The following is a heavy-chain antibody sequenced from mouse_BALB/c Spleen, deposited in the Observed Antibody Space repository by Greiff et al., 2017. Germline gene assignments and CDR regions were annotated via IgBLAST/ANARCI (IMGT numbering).Heavy chain of an antibody. V-gene: IGHV5-12-2*01. Sequence: EVQLVESGGGLVKPGGSLKLSCAASGFAFSSYTMSWVRQTPEKRLEWVAYISNGGGSTYYPDTVKGRFTISRDNAKNTLYLQMSSLKSEDTAMYYCARHEDYYGSSYVAAMDYWGQGTSVTVSS. CDR2: ISNGGGST. J-gene: IGHJ4*01. CDR1: GFAFSSYT. D-gene: IGHD1-1*01. CDR3: ARHEDYYGSSYVAAMDY.